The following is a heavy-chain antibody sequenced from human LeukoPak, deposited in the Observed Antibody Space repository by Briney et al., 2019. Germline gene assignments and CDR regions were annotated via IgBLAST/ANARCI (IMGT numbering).Heavy chain of an antibody. Sequence: PGGSLRLSCAASGFTVSSNYMSWVRQAPGKGLEWVSVIYSGGSTYYADSVKGRFTISGDNSKNTLYLQMNSLRAEDTAVYYCARVRVDTAMVYNYYYYGMDVWGQGTTVTVSS. CDR3: ARVRVDTAMVYNYYYYGMDV. J-gene: IGHJ6*02. CDR2: IYSGGST. D-gene: IGHD5-18*01. CDR1: GFTVSSNY. V-gene: IGHV3-53*01.